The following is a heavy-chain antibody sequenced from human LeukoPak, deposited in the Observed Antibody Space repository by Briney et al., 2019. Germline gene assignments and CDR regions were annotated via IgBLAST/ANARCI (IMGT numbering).Heavy chain of an antibody. Sequence: SETLSLTCTVSGGSISSSSYYWGWIRQPPGKGLEWIGSIYYSGSTYYNPSLKSRVTISVDTSKNQFSLKLSSVTAADTAVYYCASHDCSGGSCYLNYWGQGTLVTVSS. CDR1: GGSISSSSYY. CDR3: ASHDCSGGSCYLNY. CDR2: IYYSGST. J-gene: IGHJ4*02. D-gene: IGHD2-15*01. V-gene: IGHV4-39*01.